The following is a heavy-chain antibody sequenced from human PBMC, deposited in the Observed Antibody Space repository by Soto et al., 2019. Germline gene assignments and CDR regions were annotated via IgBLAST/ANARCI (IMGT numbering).Heavy chain of an antibody. CDR3: ARHGRIAAAGTVVGFDY. J-gene: IGHJ4*02. CDR1: GGSISSSSYY. V-gene: IGHV4-39*01. Sequence: QLQLQESGPGLVKPSETLSLTCTVSGGSISSSSYYWGWIRQPPGKGLEWIGSIYYSGSTYYNPSLKSRVTISVDTSKNQFSLKLSSVTAADTAVYYCARHGRIAAAGTVVGFDYWGQGTLVTVSS. CDR2: IYYSGST. D-gene: IGHD6-13*01.